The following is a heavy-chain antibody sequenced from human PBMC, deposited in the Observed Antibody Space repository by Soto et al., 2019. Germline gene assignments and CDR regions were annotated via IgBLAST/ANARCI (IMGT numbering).Heavy chain of an antibody. CDR3: AKNDCVYTYCHVMDH. Sequence: EVQLMESGGGLVQPGGSLRLSCAASGFTFSDYAMSWVRQAPGKGLEWVSTISGAGNSASHASSVQGRFVISRDNSKNTLFLQMNRLSAEDTAGYYCAKNDCVYTYCHVMDHWAQRTRVTVTS. D-gene: IGHD1-1*01. V-gene: IGHV3-23*01. CDR1: GFTFSDYA. J-gene: IGHJ1*01. CDR2: ISGAGNSA.